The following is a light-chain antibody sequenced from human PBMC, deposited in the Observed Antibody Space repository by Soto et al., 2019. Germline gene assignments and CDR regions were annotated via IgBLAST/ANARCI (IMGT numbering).Light chain of an antibody. CDR3: QQSYSTPQLT. CDR2: AAS. V-gene: IGKV1-39*01. CDR1: QSIGIY. J-gene: IGKJ4*01. Sequence: DIQMTQSPSSLSASVGDRVTITCRASQSIGIYLNWYQQKPGKAPKLLIYAASNLQSGVPSRFSGSGSGTDFTLTISSLQPEDSATDYCQQSYSTPQLTFGGGTKVEIK.